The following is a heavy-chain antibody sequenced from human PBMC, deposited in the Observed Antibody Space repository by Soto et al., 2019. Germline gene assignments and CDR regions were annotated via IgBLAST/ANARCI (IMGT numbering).Heavy chain of an antibody. CDR1: GGSFSGYY. CDR2: INHSGST. J-gene: IGHJ4*02. Sequence: QVQLQQWGAGLLKPSETLSLTCAVYGGSFSGYYWSWIRQPPGKGLEWIGEINHSGSTNYNPSRKSRVTISVDTSKNQFSLKLSSVTAADTAVYYCARGAIAAAVIDYWGQGTLVTVSS. CDR3: ARGAIAAAVIDY. V-gene: IGHV4-34*01. D-gene: IGHD6-13*01.